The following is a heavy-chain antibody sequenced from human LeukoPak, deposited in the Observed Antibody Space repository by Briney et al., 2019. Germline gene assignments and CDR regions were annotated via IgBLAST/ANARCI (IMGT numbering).Heavy chain of an antibody. CDR2: ISYDGSNK. CDR3: VRDGLDIVVVPAAMSGRFYYYYYMDV. CDR1: GFTFDDYS. D-gene: IGHD2-2*01. J-gene: IGHJ6*03. Sequence: GGSLRLSCAASGFTFDDYSMNWVRQAPGKGLEWVAVISYDGSNKYYADSVKGRFTISRDNSKNTLYLQMNSLRAEDTAVYYCVRDGLDIVVVPAAMSGRFYYYYYMDVWGKGTTVTVSS. V-gene: IGHV3-30*03.